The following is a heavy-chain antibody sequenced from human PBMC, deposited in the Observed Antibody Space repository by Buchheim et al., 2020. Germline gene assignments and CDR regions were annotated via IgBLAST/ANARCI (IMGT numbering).Heavy chain of an antibody. CDR2: IYYRRSI. V-gene: IGHV4-59*01. J-gene: IGHJ6*02. CDR1: GGSISSYY. D-gene: IGHD4-17*01. CDR3: ARSNDYGDYYYYGMDV. Sequence: QVQLQESGPGLVKPSETLSPTCTVSGGSISSYYWSWIRKLPGKGLEWIVYIYYRRSINYNPSLKSRVTISLDTAKNQFSLKLSAVTAADTAVYYCARSNDYGDYYYYGMDVWGQGTT.